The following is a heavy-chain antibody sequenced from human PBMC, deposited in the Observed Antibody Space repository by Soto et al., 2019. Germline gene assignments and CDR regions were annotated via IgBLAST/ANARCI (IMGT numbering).Heavy chain of an antibody. V-gene: IGHV4-31*03. J-gene: IGHJ5*02. CDR3: ARGYYDFWSAPENWFDP. CDR1: GGSISSGGYY. D-gene: IGHD3-3*01. CDR2: IYYSGST. Sequence: SETLSLTCTVSGGSISSGGYYWSWIRQHPGKGLEWIGYIYYSGSTYYNPSLKSRVTISVDTSKNQFSLKLSSVTAADTAVYYCARGYYDFWSAPENWFDPWGQGTLVTVSS.